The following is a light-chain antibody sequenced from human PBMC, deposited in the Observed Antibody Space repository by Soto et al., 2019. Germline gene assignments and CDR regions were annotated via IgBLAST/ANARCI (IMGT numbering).Light chain of an antibody. Sequence: EIVLTQSPGTLSLSPGERATLSCRASQSVSSSYLAWYQQKPGQAPRLLIYGASSRATGIPDRFSGSGSGTDLTLIISRLEPEDFAVYYCQQYGGSPRLTFGGGTKVEI. CDR1: QSVSSSY. CDR2: GAS. V-gene: IGKV3-20*01. J-gene: IGKJ4*01. CDR3: QQYGGSPRLT.